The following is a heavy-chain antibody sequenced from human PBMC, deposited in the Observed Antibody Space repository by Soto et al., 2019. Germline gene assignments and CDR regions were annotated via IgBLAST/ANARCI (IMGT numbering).Heavy chain of an antibody. V-gene: IGHV4-59*01. D-gene: IGHD2-15*01. CDR3: ARVGKIVGATGEVYYYYGVDV. J-gene: IGHJ6*02. Sequence: PSETLSLTCTVSGGSISSYYWSWIRQSPGKGLEWIGYIYYSGSATYNPSLKSRVTMSVDTSKNQFSLRLSSVTAADTAVYYCARVGKIVGATGEVYYYYGVDVWGQGTMVTVSS. CDR1: GGSISSYY. CDR2: IYYSGSA.